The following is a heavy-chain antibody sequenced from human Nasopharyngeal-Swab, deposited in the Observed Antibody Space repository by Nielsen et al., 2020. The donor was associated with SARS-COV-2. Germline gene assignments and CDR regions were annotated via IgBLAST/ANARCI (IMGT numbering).Heavy chain of an antibody. CDR1: GYTFTSYA. J-gene: IGHJ6*02. D-gene: IGHD6-13*01. CDR2: INTNTGNP. V-gene: IGHV7-4-1*02. CDR3: ARDTRSSWYYYYGMDV. Sequence: ASVKVSCKASGYTFTSYAMNWVRQAPGQGLEWMGWINTNTGNPTYAQGFTGWFVFSLDTSVSTAYLQISSLKAEDTAVYYCARDTRSSWYYYYGMDVWGQGTTVTVSS.